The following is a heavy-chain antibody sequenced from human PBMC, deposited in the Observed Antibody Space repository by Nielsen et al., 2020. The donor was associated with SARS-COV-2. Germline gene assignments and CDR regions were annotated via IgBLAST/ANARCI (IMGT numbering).Heavy chain of an antibody. CDR1: GFTFSSYA. CDR3: AIIDAFDI. V-gene: IGHV3-23*01. J-gene: IGHJ3*02. CDR2: ISGSGGST. Sequence: GESLKISCAASGFTFSSYAMSWVRQAPGKGLEWVSAISGSGGSTYYADSVKGRFTISRDNPKNTLYLQMNSLRAEDTAVYYCAIIDAFDIWGQGTMVTVSS.